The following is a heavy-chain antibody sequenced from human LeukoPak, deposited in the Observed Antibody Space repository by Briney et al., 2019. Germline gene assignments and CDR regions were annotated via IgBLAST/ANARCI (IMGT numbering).Heavy chain of an antibody. CDR1: GFTFSNYD. J-gene: IGHJ6*03. CDR2: IWSDGKIE. Sequence: SGGSLRLSCAASGFTFSNYDMRWVRQSPGKGLEWLSLIWSDGKIEQYAASVEGRITISRDNSKNTVYLQMNSLRGEDTAVYYCAKDPGTATRGFHMDVWGKGTRVTVSS. CDR3: AKDPGTATRGFHMDV. D-gene: IGHD6-13*01. V-gene: IGHV3-30*02.